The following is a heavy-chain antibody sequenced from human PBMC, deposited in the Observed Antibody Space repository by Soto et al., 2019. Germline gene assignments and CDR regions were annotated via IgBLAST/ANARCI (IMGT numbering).Heavy chain of an antibody. CDR2: ISGRGGNT. Sequence: EVQLLESGGGLVQPGGSLRLSCAASGFTFSSYAMSWVRQAPGKGLEWVSAISGRGGNTYYADSVKGRFTISRDNSKNTRYLQMNSLRAEATAVYYCANEGGSYRGGSFDYWGQGTLVTVSS. D-gene: IGHD3-16*02. CDR3: ANEGGSYRGGSFDY. J-gene: IGHJ4*02. CDR1: GFTFSSYA. V-gene: IGHV3-23*01.